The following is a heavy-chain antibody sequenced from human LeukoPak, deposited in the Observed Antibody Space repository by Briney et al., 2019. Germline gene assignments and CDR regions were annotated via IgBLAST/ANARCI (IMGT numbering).Heavy chain of an antibody. CDR1: GFTFSSYT. V-gene: IGHV3-23*01. Sequence: GGSLRLSCAASGFTFSSYTMSWVRQAPGKGLEWVSTITTSDGNTYYADSVKGRFTVSRDNSKNTLFLQMNSLRAEDTAVYNCAKDGGLWVSAHWGDSWGRGTLVTVSS. CDR2: ITTSDGNT. D-gene: IGHD7-27*01. J-gene: IGHJ4*02. CDR3: AKDGGLWVSAHWGDS.